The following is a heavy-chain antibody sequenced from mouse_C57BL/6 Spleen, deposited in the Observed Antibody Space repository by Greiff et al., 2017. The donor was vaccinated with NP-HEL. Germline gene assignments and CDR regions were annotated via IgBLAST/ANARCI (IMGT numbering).Heavy chain of an antibody. CDR3: ARPGWGKVRFAY. V-gene: IGHV5-4*01. CDR1: GFTFSSYA. CDR2: ISDGGSYT. Sequence: DVHLVESGGGLVKPGGSLKLSCAASGFTFSSYAMSWVRQTPEKRLEWVATISDGGSYTYYPDNVQGRFTISRDNAKNNLYLQMSHLKSEDTAMYYCARPGWGKVRFAYWGQGTLVTVSA. J-gene: IGHJ3*01.